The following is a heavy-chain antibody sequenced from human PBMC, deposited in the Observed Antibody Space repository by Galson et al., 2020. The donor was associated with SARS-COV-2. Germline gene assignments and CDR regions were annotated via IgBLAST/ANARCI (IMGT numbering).Heavy chain of an antibody. V-gene: IGHV4-39*07. Sequence: SEPLSLTCTVSDGSISSSSYYWGWIRQPPGKGLEWSGSIYYSGSTYYNPSLKSRVTISVDTSKNQFYLKLSSETAADTAVYYCARPHSGSYYWYFNLWGRGTLVTVSS. CDR3: ARPHSGSYYWYFNL. CDR2: IYYSGST. CDR1: DGSISSSSYY. J-gene: IGHJ2*01. D-gene: IGHD1-26*01.